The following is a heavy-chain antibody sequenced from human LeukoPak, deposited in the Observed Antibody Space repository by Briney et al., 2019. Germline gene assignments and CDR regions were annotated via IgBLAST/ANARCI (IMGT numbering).Heavy chain of an antibody. CDR2: ISYDGSNK. J-gene: IGHJ6*03. Sequence: GRSLRLSCAASGFTFSSYAMYWVRQAPGKGLEWVAVISYDGSNKYYADSVKGRFTISRDNSKNTLYLQMNSLRAEDTAVYYCAKLGGVGVVSYYYYMDVWGKGTTVTVSS. V-gene: IGHV3-30*18. CDR3: AKLGGVGVVSYYYYMDV. D-gene: IGHD3-3*01. CDR1: GFTFSSYA.